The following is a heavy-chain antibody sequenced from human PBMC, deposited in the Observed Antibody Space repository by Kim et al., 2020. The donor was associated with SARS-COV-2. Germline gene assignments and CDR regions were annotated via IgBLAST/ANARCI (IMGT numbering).Heavy chain of an antibody. V-gene: IGHV4-39*01. D-gene: IGHD6-13*01. CDR3: ASSGGSSWPGTMDV. CDR2: IYYSGST. CDR1: GGSISSSSYY. Sequence: SETLSLTCTVSGGSISSSSYYWGWIRQPPGKGLEWIGSIYYSGSTYYNPSLKSRVTISVDTSKNQFSLKLSSVTAADTAVYYCASSGGSSWPGTMDVWGQGTTVTVSS. J-gene: IGHJ6*02.